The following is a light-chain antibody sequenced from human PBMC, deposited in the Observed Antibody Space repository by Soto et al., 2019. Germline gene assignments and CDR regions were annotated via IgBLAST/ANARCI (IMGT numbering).Light chain of an antibody. CDR2: GNS. J-gene: IGLJ1*01. CDR1: SSNIGAGYD. CDR3: QSYDSSLSGWV. V-gene: IGLV1-40*01. Sequence: QSVLTQPPSVSGAPGQRVTISCTGSSSNIGAGYDVHWYQQLPGTAPKLLIYGNSNRPSGVPDRFSGSKSGTSASLAITGLQAEDEADYYCQSYDSSLSGWVFGTGTKGT.